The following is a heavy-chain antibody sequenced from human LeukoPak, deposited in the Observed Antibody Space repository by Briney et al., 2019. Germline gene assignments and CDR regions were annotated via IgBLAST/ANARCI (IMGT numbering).Heavy chain of an antibody. CDR3: TTVLMGATYYFDY. CDR2: IKSKTDGGTT. V-gene: IGHV3-15*01. CDR1: GFTLSNAW. Sequence: PGGSLRLSCAASGFTLSNAWMSWVRQAPGKGLEWVGRIKSKTDGGTTDYAAPVKGRFTISRDDSKNTLYLQMNSLKTEDTAVYYCTTVLMGATYYFDYWGQGTLVTVSS. J-gene: IGHJ4*02. D-gene: IGHD1-26*01.